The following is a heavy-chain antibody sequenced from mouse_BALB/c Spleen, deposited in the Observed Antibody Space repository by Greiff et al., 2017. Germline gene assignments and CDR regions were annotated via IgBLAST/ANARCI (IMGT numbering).Heavy chain of an antibody. V-gene: IGHV5-6-5*01. CDR1: GFTFSSYA. Sequence: EVQRVESGGGLVKPGGSLKLSCAASGFTFSSYAMSWVRQTPEKRLEWVASISSGGSTYYPDSVMGRFTISRDNARNILYMQMSSLRSDDTAMYYCARRGIYYGNYVAMDYWGQGTSVTVSS. J-gene: IGHJ4*01. D-gene: IGHD2-1*01. CDR3: ARRGIYYGNYVAMDY. CDR2: ISSGGST.